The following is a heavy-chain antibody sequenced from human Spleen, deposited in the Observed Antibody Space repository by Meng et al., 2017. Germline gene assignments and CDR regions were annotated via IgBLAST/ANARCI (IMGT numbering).Heavy chain of an antibody. CDR1: GYTFPDYW. D-gene: IGHD6-13*01. CDR2: INPKSGDT. J-gene: IGHJ4*02. Sequence: QGEWVKLGAEVKKPGASVKVSCKPSGYTFPDYWLHWVRRAPGQGLEWMGRINPKSGDTHYAQRFQGRVTMTGDTSISTAYMELSGLRSDDTAMYYCARDEDISAAGKLFGDYWGQGTLVTVSS. CDR3: ARDEDISAAGKLFGDY. V-gene: IGHV1-2*06.